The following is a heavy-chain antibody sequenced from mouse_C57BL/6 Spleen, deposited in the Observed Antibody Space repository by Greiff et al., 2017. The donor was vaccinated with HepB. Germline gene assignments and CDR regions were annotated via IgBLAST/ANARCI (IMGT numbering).Heavy chain of an antibody. CDR3: ARGAMITRRYYFDY. J-gene: IGHJ2*01. V-gene: IGHV1-55*01. D-gene: IGHD2-4*01. CDR1: GYTFTSYW. CDR2: IYPGSGST. Sequence: VQLQQPGAELVKPGASVKMSCKASGYTFTSYWITWVKQRPGQGLEWIGDIYPGSGSTNYNEKFKSKATLTVDTSSSTAYMQLSSLTSEDAAVYYCARGAMITRRYYFDYWGQGTTLTVSS.